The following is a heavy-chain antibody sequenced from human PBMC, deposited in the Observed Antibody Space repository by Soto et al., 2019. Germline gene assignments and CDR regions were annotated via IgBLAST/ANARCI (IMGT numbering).Heavy chain of an antibody. CDR2: IYTSGST. D-gene: IGHD2-2*01. Sequence: ASETLSLTCTVSGGSISSYYWSWIRQPAGKGLEWIGRIYTSGSTNYNPSLKSRVTMSVDTSKNQFSLKLSSVTAADTAVYYCARGPSAASGNWFDPWGQGTLVTVSS. V-gene: IGHV4-4*07. CDR3: ARGPSAASGNWFDP. CDR1: GGSISSYY. J-gene: IGHJ5*02.